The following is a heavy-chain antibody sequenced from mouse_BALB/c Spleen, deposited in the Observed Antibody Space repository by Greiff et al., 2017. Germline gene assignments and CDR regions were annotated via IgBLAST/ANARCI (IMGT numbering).Heavy chain of an antibody. J-gene: IGHJ1*01. CDR1: GFTFSSFG. CDR3: ARSGNYEWYFDV. V-gene: IGHV5-17*02. CDR2: ISSGSSTI. D-gene: IGHD2-1*01. Sequence: EVKLVESGGGLVQPGGSRKLSCAASGFTFSSFGMHWVRQAPEKGLEWVAYISSGSSTIYYADTVKGRFTISRDNPKNTLFLQMTSLRSEDTAMYYCARSGNYEWYFDVWGAGTTVTVSS.